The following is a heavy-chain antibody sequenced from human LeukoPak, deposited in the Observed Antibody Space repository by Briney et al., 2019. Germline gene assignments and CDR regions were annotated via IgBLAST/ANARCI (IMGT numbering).Heavy chain of an antibody. CDR2: ITISGHTK. D-gene: IGHD5-24*01. Sequence: GGSLRLSCAASGFDLSTYEMSWVRQAPGKGLEWIADITISGHTKNYADSVKGRFSISRDNARTSLYLQMHSLRVEDTGVYYCARGDPHADLWGQGTLVTASS. CDR3: ARGDPHADL. J-gene: IGHJ5*02. V-gene: IGHV3-48*03. CDR1: GFDLSTYE.